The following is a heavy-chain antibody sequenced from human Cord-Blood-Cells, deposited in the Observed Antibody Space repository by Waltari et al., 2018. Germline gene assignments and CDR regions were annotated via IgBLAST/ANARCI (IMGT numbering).Heavy chain of an antibody. CDR3: ARHDWGSGALNWFDP. CDR2: IYYSGRT. V-gene: IGHV4-39*01. D-gene: IGHD7-27*01. J-gene: IGHJ5*02. CDR1: GGTISSSSYY. Sequence: QLQLQESGPGLVKTSETLSLTCTVSGGTISSSSYYWGWISQPPGKGLEWIGSIYYSGRTYNNPSLKSRVTISVDTSKNQFSLKLSSVTAADTAVYYCARHDWGSGALNWFDPWGQGTLVTVSS.